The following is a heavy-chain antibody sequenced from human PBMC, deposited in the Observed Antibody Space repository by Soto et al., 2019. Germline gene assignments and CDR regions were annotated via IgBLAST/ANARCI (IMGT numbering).Heavy chain of an antibody. Sequence: GESLKISCKGSGYSFTSYWIGWVRQMPGKGLEWMGIIYPGDSDTRYSPSFQGQVTISAGKSISTAYLQWSSLKASDTAMYYCARHSRGPRDYYGMDVWGQGTTVTVSS. J-gene: IGHJ6*02. CDR1: GYSFTSYW. CDR2: IYPGDSDT. D-gene: IGHD2-2*01. CDR3: ARHSRGPRDYYGMDV. V-gene: IGHV5-51*01.